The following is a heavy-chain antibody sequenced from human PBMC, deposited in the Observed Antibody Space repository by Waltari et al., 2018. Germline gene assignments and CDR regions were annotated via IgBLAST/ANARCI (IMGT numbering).Heavy chain of an antibody. Sequence: QVQLVQSGAEVKKPGASVKVSCKASGYTFTSYDINWVRQATGQGLEWMGWMNPNSGNTGYAQKFQGRVTMTRNTSIRTAYMELSSLRSEDTAVYYCARFPYYDFWSGYFDGMDVWGQGTTVTVSS. CDR2: MNPNSGNT. V-gene: IGHV1-8*01. J-gene: IGHJ6*02. D-gene: IGHD3-3*01. CDR3: ARFPYYDFWSGYFDGMDV. CDR1: GYTFTSYD.